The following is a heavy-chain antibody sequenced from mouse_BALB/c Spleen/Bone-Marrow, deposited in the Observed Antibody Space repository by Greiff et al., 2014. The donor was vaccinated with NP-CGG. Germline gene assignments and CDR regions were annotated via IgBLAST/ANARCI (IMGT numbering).Heavy chain of an antibody. Sequence: QVQLQQSGAELVRPGASVTPSCKASGYTFTDYEMHWVKQTPVHGLEWIGAIDPETGGTAYNQKFKGKATLTADKSSSTAYMELRSLTSEDSAVYYCTREGYGNSYYFDYWGQGTTLTVSS. D-gene: IGHD2-1*01. CDR3: TREGYGNSYYFDY. CDR2: IDPETGGT. CDR1: GYTFTDYE. J-gene: IGHJ2*01. V-gene: IGHV1-15*01.